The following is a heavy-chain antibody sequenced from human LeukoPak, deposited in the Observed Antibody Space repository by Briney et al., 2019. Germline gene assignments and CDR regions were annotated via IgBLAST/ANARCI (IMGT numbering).Heavy chain of an antibody. CDR1: GGSFSGYY. D-gene: IGHD3-22*01. J-gene: IGHJ5*02. CDR2: INHSGST. V-gene: IGHV4-34*01. CDR3: ARGRYYYDA. Sequence: SETLSLTCAVYGGSFSGYYWSWIRQPPGKGLEWIGEINHSGSTNYNPSLKSRVTISVDTSKNQFSLKLSSVAAADTAVYYCARGRYYYDAWGQGTLVTVSS.